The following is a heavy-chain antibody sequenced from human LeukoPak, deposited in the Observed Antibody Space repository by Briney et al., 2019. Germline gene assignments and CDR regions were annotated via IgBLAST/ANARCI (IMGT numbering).Heavy chain of an antibody. J-gene: IGHJ4*02. CDR1: GFTFSSYW. Sequence: HPGGSLRLSCAASGFTFSSYWMHWVRQAPGKGLVWVSRINSDGSSTSYADSVKGRFTISRDNAKNTLYLQMNSLRAEDTAVYYCARGRGYSYADYWGQGTLVTVSS. D-gene: IGHD5-18*01. CDR3: ARGRGYSYADY. CDR2: INSDGSST. V-gene: IGHV3-74*01.